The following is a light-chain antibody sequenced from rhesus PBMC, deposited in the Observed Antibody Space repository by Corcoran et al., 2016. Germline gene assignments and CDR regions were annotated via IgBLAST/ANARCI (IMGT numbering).Light chain of an antibody. Sequence: DIQMTQSPSSLSSSVGDRVTITCRASQDISTYLAWYHQNPGKVPKVLIHGSSILESGVPSRFSGSGSVTDFTLTISSLQPEDVATYFCQQHKSYPLTFGPGTKLDIK. J-gene: IGKJ3*01. CDR1: QDISTY. CDR3: QQHKSYPLT. V-gene: IGKV1-25*02. CDR2: GSS.